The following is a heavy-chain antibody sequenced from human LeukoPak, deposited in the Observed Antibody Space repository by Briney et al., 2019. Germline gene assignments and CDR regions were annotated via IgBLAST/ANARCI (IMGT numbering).Heavy chain of an antibody. CDR2: IYYSGST. Sequence: SQTLSLTCTVSGGSISSGDYYWSWIRQPPGKGLEWIGYIYYSGSTYYNPSLKSRVTISVDTSKNQFSLKLSSVTAADTAVYYCARGDSSGPLGSDAFDIWGQGTMVTVSS. D-gene: IGHD3-22*01. V-gene: IGHV4-30-4*01. CDR1: GGSISSGDYY. J-gene: IGHJ3*02. CDR3: ARGDSSGPLGSDAFDI.